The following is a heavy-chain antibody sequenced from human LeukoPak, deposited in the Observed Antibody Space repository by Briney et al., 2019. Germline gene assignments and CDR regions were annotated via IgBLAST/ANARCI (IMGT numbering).Heavy chain of an antibody. V-gene: IGHV4-39*01. Sequence: SETQSLTCTVSGGSISSSSYFWGWIRQPPGRGLEWIGTLYYSGTTSYNPSLQSRVTISVDTSKNQFSLKLSSATAADTSIYYCARLNAYSSSWHYFDSWGQGTLVTVSS. J-gene: IGHJ4*02. CDR3: ARLNAYSSSWHYFDS. CDR2: LYYSGTT. D-gene: IGHD6-13*01. CDR1: GGSISSSSYF.